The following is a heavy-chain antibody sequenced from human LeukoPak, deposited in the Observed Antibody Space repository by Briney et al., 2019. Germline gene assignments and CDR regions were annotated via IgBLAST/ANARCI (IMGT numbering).Heavy chain of an antibody. CDR3: ARGLYYYYGMDV. J-gene: IGHJ6*02. CDR2: MNPNSGNT. CDR1: GYTFTSYD. Sequence: ASVKVSCKASGYTFTSYDINWVRQATGQGLEWMGWMNPNSGNTGYAQKFQGRVTMTRNTSISTAYMELSGLRSEDTAVYYCARGLYYYYGMDVWGQGTTVTVSS. V-gene: IGHV1-8*01.